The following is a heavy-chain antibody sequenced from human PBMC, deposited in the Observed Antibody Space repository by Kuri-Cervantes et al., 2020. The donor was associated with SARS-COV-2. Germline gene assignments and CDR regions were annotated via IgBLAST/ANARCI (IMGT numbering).Heavy chain of an antibody. D-gene: IGHD1-26*01. V-gene: IGHV4-4*07. J-gene: IGHJ5*02. Sequence: SETLSLTCTVSGGSISSYYWSWIRQPAGKGLEWIGRIYTNGSTNYNPSLKSRVTMSVDTSKNQFSLKLSSVTAADTAVYYCARTLRTLSYGLSEWFDPWGQGTLVTVSS. CDR2: IYTNGST. CDR1: GGSISSYY. CDR3: ARTLRTLSYGLSEWFDP.